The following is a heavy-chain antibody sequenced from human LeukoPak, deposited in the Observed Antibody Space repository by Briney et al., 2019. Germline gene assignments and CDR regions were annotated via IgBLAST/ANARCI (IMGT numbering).Heavy chain of an antibody. CDR1: GFTFSSYS. CDR2: ISSRSSTI. D-gene: IGHD1-26*01. Sequence: GGSLRLSCAASGFTFSSYSMNWVRQAPGKGLEWVSYISSRSSTIYYADSVKGRFTISRDNAKNSLFLQMNGLRDEDTAVYYCAREGVGAVDYWGGGALVIVSS. CDR3: AREGVGAVDY. J-gene: IGHJ4*02. V-gene: IGHV3-48*02.